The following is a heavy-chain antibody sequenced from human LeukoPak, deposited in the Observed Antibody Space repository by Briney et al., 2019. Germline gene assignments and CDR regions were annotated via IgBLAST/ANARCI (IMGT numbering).Heavy chain of an antibody. CDR2: MRGGGGNT. CDR3: AKRNYNDTSGYQFDY. CDR1: GFTFSSYA. D-gene: IGHD3-22*01. J-gene: IGHJ4*02. Sequence: GGSLRLSCAASGFTFSSYAMTWVRQAPGKGLEWVSTMRGGGGNTYYADSVKGRFTISGDKSKNTLYLQMNSLRAEDTAIYYCAKRNYNDTSGYQFDYWGQGTLVIVSS. V-gene: IGHV3-23*01.